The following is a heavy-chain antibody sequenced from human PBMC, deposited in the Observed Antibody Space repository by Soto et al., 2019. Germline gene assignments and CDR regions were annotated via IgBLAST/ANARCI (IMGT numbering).Heavy chain of an antibody. V-gene: IGHV3-33*01. CDR2: IWPDGNKK. CDR1: GFTFGYYG. D-gene: IGHD5-12*01. J-gene: IGHJ6*02. CDR3: ARDAHGHEGYGGGMDV. Sequence: QMHLVASGGGVVQPGRSLTLSCAASGFTFGYYGMHWVRQAPGKGLEWVAVIWPDGNKKYYADSVKGRFVISRDNSENSLYLQMNSLTVEDSAVYYCARDAHGHEGYGGGMDVGGQGITVTVSS.